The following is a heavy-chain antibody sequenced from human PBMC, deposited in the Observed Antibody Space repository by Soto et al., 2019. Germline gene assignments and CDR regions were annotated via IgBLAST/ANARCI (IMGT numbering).Heavy chain of an antibody. Sequence: QVQVVQSGAEVKKPGASVRLSCKTSGYSFTSCAIHWVRLAPGQRFEWMGWINTDSGNTKYSQKFQGRVTITRDTAASTTHMEVTSLTFEDTATYYCVRDRAVDWYLGLWGRGTLVTVSS. CDR1: GYSFTSCA. D-gene: IGHD6-19*01. V-gene: IGHV1-3*04. CDR2: INTDSGNT. J-gene: IGHJ2*01. CDR3: VRDRAVDWYLGL.